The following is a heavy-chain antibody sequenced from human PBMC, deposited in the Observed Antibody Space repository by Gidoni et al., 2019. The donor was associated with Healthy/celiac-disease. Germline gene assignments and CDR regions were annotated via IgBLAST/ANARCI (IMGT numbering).Heavy chain of an antibody. CDR3: AKGGLGGYSYGRDFDY. D-gene: IGHD5-18*01. CDR2: ISYEGSNK. Sequence: QVQLVESGGGVVQPGRSLQLSCAASGFPFSSYGMNWVRQAPGKGLEWVAVISYEGSNKYYADSVKGRFTISRDNFKNTLYLQMNSLRAEDTAVYYCAKGGLGGYSYGRDFDYWGQGTLVTVAS. V-gene: IGHV3-30*18. J-gene: IGHJ4*02. CDR1: GFPFSSYG.